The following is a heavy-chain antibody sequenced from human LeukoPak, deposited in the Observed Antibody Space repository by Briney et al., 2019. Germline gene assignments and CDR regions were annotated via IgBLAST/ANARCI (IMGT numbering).Heavy chain of an antibody. CDR2: ISSSSSYI. D-gene: IGHD3-3*01. V-gene: IGHV3-21*01. CDR3: ARDGDFWSGEGSDY. Sequence: GGSLRLSCAASGFTVSSNYMSWVRQAPGKGLEWVSSISSSSSYIYYADSVKGRFTISRDNAKNSLYLQMNSLRAEDTAVYYCARDGDFWSGEGSDYWGQGTLVTVSS. J-gene: IGHJ4*02. CDR1: GFTVSSNY.